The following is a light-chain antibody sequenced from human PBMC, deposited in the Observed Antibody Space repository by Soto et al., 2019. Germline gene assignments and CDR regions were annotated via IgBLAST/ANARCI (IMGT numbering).Light chain of an antibody. CDR1: SSDVGGYNY. V-gene: IGLV2-11*01. CDR2: DVS. J-gene: IGLJ3*02. CDR3: CSYAGGNTWV. Sequence: QSALTQPRSVSGSPGQSVTISCTGTSSDVGGYNYVSWYQQHSGKAPKLMIYDVSKRPSGVPDRFSGSKSGNAASLTISGLQADDEADYYCCSYAGGNTWVFGGGTQLTVL.